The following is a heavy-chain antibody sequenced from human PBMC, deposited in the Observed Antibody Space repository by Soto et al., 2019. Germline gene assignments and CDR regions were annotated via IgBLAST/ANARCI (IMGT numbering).Heavy chain of an antibody. V-gene: IGHV1-69*12. CDR3: ARGFPPQLGAWPSFDY. CDR2: IIPMFASA. Sequence: QVQLVQSGAEVKKPGSSVKVSCKASGGTFSSYVISWVRQAPGQGLEWMGGIIPMFASANYAQKFQGRVTITADESTSTAYMEMSSLRSEDTAVYYCARGFPPQLGAWPSFDYWGQGTLVTVSS. D-gene: IGHD1-26*01. J-gene: IGHJ4*02. CDR1: GGTFSSYV.